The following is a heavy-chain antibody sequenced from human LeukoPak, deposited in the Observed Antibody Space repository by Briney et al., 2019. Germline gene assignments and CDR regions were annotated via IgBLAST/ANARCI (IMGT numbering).Heavy chain of an antibody. J-gene: IGHJ6*03. CDR1: GGSISSSSYY. V-gene: IGHV4-39*01. D-gene: IGHD1-26*01. CDR3: ARRGLGMTYYYYMDV. Sequence: PSETLSLTCTVSGGSISSSSYYWGWIRQPPGKGLKWIGSIYYSGSTYYNPSLKSRVTISVDTSKNQFSLKLSSVTAADTAVYYCARRGLGMTYYYYMDVWGKGTTVTVSS. CDR2: IYYSGST.